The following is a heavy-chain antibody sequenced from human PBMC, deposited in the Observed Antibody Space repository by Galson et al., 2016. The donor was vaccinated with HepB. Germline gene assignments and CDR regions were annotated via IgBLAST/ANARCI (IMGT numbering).Heavy chain of an antibody. V-gene: IGHV2-5*02. D-gene: IGHD3-9*01. CDR2: IYWDGDK. J-gene: IGHJ5*02. Sequence: PALVKPTQTLTLTCTFSGFSLTTSGVGVGWIRQPPGKALEWLALIYWDGDKRYSPSLKSRFTITRDTSKNQVVLTMTNTDPGDTATYYCAHLGSVYYDSLTGYYNHNWFDPWGQGTLVIVSS. CDR3: AHLGSVYYDSLTGYYNHNWFDP. CDR1: GFSLTTSGVG.